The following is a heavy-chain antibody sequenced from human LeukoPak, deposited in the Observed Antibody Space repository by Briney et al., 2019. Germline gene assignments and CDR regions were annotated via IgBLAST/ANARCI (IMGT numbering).Heavy chain of an antibody. V-gene: IGHV4-39*01. J-gene: IGHJ5*02. CDR2: IYYSGST. D-gene: IGHD2-21*01. Sequence: SETLSLTCPVSGGSISSSNCYWGWIRQPPGKGLEWIGSIYYSGSTYYNPSLKSRVTISVDTSNNQFSLKLSSVTAADTAMYYCVRHSTIVTERWFDPWAREPWSPSPQ. CDR3: VRHSTIVTERWFDP. CDR1: GGSISSSNCY.